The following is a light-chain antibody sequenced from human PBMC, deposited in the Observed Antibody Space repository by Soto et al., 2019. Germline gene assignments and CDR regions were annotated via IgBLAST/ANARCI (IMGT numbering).Light chain of an antibody. J-gene: IGKJ1*01. CDR1: QSVSNN. CDR3: QQYNNWPRT. Sequence: EIVMTQSPATLSVSPGERATLSCRASQSVSNNLAWYQQKPGQAPRLLIYGASTRATGIPATFRGSGSGTEFTLTISSLQSEDFALYYCQQYNNWPRTFGQGTKVEIK. CDR2: GAS. V-gene: IGKV3-15*01.